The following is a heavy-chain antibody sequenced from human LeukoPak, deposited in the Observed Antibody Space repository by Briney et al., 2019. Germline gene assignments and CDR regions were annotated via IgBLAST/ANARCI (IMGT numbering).Heavy chain of an antibody. V-gene: IGHV3-30-3*01. CDR3: TRVGYIDEGIDY. Sequence: GGSLRLSCAASGFTFSSYAMHWVRQAPGKGLEWVAVISYDGSNKYYADSVKGRFTISRDNSKNSLYLQMNSLRAEDTAIYYCTRVGYIDEGIDYWGQGTLVTVSS. J-gene: IGHJ4*02. CDR2: ISYDGSNK. D-gene: IGHD5-24*01. CDR1: GFTFSSYA.